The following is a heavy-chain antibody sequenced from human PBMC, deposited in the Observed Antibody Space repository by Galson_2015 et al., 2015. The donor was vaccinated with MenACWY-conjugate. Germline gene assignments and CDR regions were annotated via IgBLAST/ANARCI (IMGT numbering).Heavy chain of an antibody. CDR3: AREAEAGRSNLYGTDV. D-gene: IGHD6-13*01. CDR2: IIPMFGKA. J-gene: IGHJ6*02. Sequence: SVKVSCKASGGTFSSYRINWVRQAPGQGLEWMGGIIPMFGKANYAQKFQGRVTITADESTSTAYMELSSLRSEDTAVYYCAREAEAGRSNLYGTDVWGQGTTVTVSS. CDR1: GGTFSSYR. V-gene: IGHV1-69*13.